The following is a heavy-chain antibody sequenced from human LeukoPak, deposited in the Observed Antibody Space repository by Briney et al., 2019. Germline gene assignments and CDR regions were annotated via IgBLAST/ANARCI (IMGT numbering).Heavy chain of an antibody. CDR2: INHSGST. D-gene: IGHD6-13*01. CDR3: ARRHFIAAAGTRFDY. V-gene: IGHV4-34*01. Sequence: PSETLSLTCAVYGGSFSGYYWSWIRQPPGKGLEWIAEINHSGSTNYNPYLKSRVTISVDTSKNQFSLKLSSVSAADTAVYYCARRHFIAAAGTRFDYWGQGTLVSASS. J-gene: IGHJ4*02. CDR1: GGSFSGYY.